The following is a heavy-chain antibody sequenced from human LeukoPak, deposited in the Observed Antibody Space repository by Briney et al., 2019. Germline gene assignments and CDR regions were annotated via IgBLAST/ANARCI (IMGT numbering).Heavy chain of an antibody. V-gene: IGHV4-38-2*02. D-gene: IGHD2-15*01. Sequence: PSETLSLTCTVSGSSISNNYYWGWIRQPPGKGLEWIGSISQSGSPYYSPSLRGRVTISVDTSKNQFSLKLSSVTAADTAVYYCARGYCSGGSCWGAYSDYWGQGTLVTVSS. CDR3: ARGYCSGGSCWGAYSDY. CDR1: GSSISNNYY. CDR2: ISQSGSP. J-gene: IGHJ4*02.